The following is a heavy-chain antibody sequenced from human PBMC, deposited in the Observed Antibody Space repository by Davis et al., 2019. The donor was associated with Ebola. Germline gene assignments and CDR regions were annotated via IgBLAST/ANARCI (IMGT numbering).Heavy chain of an antibody. CDR3: TRGGAQTLIGSNYSGLDV. CDR2: INTDGSTT. D-gene: IGHD3-22*01. Sequence: HTGGSLRLSCAASGFTFITHWMHWVRQAPGKGLEWVARINTDGSTTTYGDSVKGRFTISRDNAKNTLYLQLNSLRAEDTAVYYCTRGGAQTLIGSNYSGLDVWGQGTTVTVSS. V-gene: IGHV3-74*01. J-gene: IGHJ6*02. CDR1: GFTFITHW.